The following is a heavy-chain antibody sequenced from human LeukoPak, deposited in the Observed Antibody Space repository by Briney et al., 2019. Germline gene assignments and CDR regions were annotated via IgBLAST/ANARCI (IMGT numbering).Heavy chain of an antibody. CDR3: ASSYGGYDSSGYYSEVDY. CDR1: GFTVSSNY. J-gene: IGHJ4*02. D-gene: IGHD3-22*01. V-gene: IGHV3-53*01. Sequence: GGSLRLSCAASGFTVSSNYMSWVRQAPGKGLEWVSVIYGGGSTYYADSVKGRFTISRDNSKNTLYLQMNSLRAEDTAVYYCASSYGGYDSSGYYSEVDYWGQGTLVTASS. CDR2: IYGGGST.